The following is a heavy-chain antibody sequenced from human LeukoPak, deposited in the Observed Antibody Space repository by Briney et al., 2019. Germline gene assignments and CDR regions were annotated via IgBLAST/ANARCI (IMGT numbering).Heavy chain of an antibody. D-gene: IGHD2-15*01. CDR1: GFTFSSYG. J-gene: IGHJ3*02. CDR2: IRYDGSNK. Sequence: GGSLRLSCAASGFTFSSYGMHWVRQAPGKGLEWVAFIRYDGSNKYYADSVKGRFTISRDNSKNTLYLQMNSLRAEDTAVYYCAKDRADIVVVVAATYDAFEIWGQGTMVTVSS. V-gene: IGHV3-30*02. CDR3: AKDRADIVVVVAATYDAFEI.